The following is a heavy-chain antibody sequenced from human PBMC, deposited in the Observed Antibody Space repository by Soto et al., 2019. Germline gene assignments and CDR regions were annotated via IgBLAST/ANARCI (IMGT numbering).Heavy chain of an antibody. Sequence: EVQLVESGGGLVQPGGSLRLSCAASGFTFSNYWMYWVRQAPGKGLVWVSRVNNDGTDTTHADSVKGRFTISRDNAENMLYLQMNRLRAEDTAVYYCARGGLQHALDVWCQGSTVTVSS. CDR1: GFTFSNYW. D-gene: IGHD6-13*01. V-gene: IGHV3-74*03. J-gene: IGHJ6*02. CDR2: VNNDGTDT. CDR3: ARGGLQHALDV.